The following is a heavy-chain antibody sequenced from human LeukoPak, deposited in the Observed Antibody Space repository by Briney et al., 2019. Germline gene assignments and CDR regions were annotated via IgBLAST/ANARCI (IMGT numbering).Heavy chain of an antibody. CDR1: GDSVSSSSAS. D-gene: IGHD2-2*01. V-gene: IGHV6-1*01. Sequence: PSQTLSLTCAISGDSVSSSSASWSWIRQSPSRGLEWLGRTYSRSRWYYEYAVSVESRINITPDTSKNLFSLQLKSVTPEDTAVYYCGRDFGPAAIDYWGQGTLVTVSS. CDR2: TYSRSRWYY. J-gene: IGHJ4*02. CDR3: GRDFGPAAIDY.